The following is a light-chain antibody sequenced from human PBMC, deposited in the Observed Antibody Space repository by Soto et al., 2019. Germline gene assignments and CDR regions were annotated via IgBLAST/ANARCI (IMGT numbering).Light chain of an antibody. J-gene: IGKJ5*01. V-gene: IGKV1-39*01. CDR3: QQSYSSPPT. CDR2: AAS. CDR1: QSISNH. Sequence: DIQMTQSPSSLSASVEDRVIITCRASQSISNHLNWYQQKPGKAPKLLIFAASSLQSGVPSRFSGSRSGPDFTLTISSLQPEDFATYYCQQSYSSPPTFGGGTRLEIK.